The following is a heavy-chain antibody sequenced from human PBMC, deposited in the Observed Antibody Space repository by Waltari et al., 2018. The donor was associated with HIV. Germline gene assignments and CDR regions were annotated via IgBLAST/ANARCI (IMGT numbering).Heavy chain of an antibody. J-gene: IGHJ4*02. V-gene: IGHV4-59*01. D-gene: IGHD3-10*01. Sequence: QVQLQESGPGLVKPSETLSLTCSVPAASISSFYWSWIRQSPGKGLEWIGYVYKNGITSYTHSVRTRVSMSLDTSKNQFSLRLNSVTAADTAVYYCAGGPFGNFRLWGQGTLVTVSS. CDR3: AGGPFGNFRL. CDR2: VYKNGIT. CDR1: AASISSFY.